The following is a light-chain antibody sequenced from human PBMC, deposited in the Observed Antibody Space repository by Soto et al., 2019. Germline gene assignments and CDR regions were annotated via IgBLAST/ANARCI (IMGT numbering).Light chain of an antibody. CDR3: SSSTSSSTYV. CDR1: SSDIGAYAS. CDR2: SVS. Sequence: QSALTQPASVSGSPGQWITISCTGTSSDIGAYASVSWYQQHPDKAPKLIIYSVSHRSSGVSDRFSGSKSGNTASLTISGLHTEDEADYYCSSSTSSSTYVFGTGTKVTVL. J-gene: IGLJ1*01. V-gene: IGLV2-14*03.